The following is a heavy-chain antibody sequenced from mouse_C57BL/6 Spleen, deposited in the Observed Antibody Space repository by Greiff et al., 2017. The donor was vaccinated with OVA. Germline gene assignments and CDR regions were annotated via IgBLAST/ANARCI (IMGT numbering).Heavy chain of an antibody. V-gene: IGHV1-50*01. D-gene: IGHD2-1*01. CDR1: GYTFTSYW. CDR3: ARSEGHGNYLDY. Sequence: VQLQQPGAELVKPGASVKLSCKASGYTFTSYWMQWVKQRPGQGLEWIGEIDPSDSYTNYNQKFKGKATLTVDTSSSTAYMQLSSLTSEDSAVYYCARSEGHGNYLDYWGQGTTLTVSS. J-gene: IGHJ2*01. CDR2: IDPSDSYT.